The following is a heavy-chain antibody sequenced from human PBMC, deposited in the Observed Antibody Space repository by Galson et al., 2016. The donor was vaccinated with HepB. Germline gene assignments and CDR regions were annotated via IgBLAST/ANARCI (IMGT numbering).Heavy chain of an antibody. CDR3: ARDLPYDNSPPGY. V-gene: IGHV1-2*02. Sequence: SVKVSCKASGYTFTGHYMHWVRQAPGQGLEWLGWMNPKSGGTNYAQRFQGRVSMTRDTSTSTAYMEVSRLRSDDTAIYYCARDLPYDNSPPGYWGQGTLLTVSS. CDR1: GYTFTGHY. J-gene: IGHJ4*02. D-gene: IGHD3-22*01. CDR2: MNPKSGGT.